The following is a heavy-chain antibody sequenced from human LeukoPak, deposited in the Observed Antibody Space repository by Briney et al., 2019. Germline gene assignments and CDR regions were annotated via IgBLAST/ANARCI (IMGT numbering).Heavy chain of an antibody. CDR2: ISGSGGST. J-gene: IGHJ4*02. Sequence: GGSLRLSCAASGFTFSSYAMSWVRQGPGKGLEWVSAISGSGGSTYYADSVKGRFTISRDNSKNTLYLQMNSLRAEDTAVYYCAKAESVVPAAIFDYWGQGTLVTVSS. CDR3: AKAESVVPAAIFDY. V-gene: IGHV3-23*01. D-gene: IGHD2-2*02. CDR1: GFTFSSYA.